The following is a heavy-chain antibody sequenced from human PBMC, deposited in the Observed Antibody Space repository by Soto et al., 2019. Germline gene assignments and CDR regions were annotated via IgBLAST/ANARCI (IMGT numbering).Heavy chain of an antibody. V-gene: IGHV4-4*02. CDR2: IYHSGNT. CDR1: GGSISSTNW. D-gene: IGHD6-13*01. Sequence: QVQLQESGTGLVKPSGTLSLTCGVSGGSISSTNWWSWGRPPPGKGLEWIGEIYHSGNTNYNPSLKSRVIISVGKTKTKFSRKLSSVTAAHTAVYFSARIAAAGTRFDYWGQGALVTVSS. CDR3: ARIAAAGTRFDY. J-gene: IGHJ4*02.